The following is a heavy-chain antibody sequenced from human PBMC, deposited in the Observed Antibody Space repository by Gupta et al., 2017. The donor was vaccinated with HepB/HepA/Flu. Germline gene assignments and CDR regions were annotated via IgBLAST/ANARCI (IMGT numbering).Heavy chain of an antibody. CDR2: IYWNDDK. J-gene: IGHJ4*02. D-gene: IGHD2-15*01. CDR1: GFSLRTTGMG. Sequence: QITLKESGPTLVKPTQTLTLTCTFSGFSLRTTGMGVAWIRQPPGKALEWLALIYWNDDKRYRSSLKTRLTITKDTSKNQVVLTMTNMDPVDTAIYYCAHLPEHWVVTFDYWGQGTQVTVSS. CDR3: AHLPEHWVVTFDY. V-gene: IGHV2-5*01.